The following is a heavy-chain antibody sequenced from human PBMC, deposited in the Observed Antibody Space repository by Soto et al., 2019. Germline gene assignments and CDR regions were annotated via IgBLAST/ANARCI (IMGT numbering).Heavy chain of an antibody. Sequence: QVQLQESGPGLVKPSETLSLTCTVSGGSISSYYWSWIRQPAGKGLEWIGRIYTSGSTNYNPSLKSRVTMSVDTSKNQFSLKLSSVTAADTAVYCCARSSAVRGVMYYFDYWGQGTLVTVSS. CDR3: ARSSAVRGVMYYFDY. J-gene: IGHJ4*02. V-gene: IGHV4-4*07. CDR1: GGSISSYY. CDR2: IYTSGST. D-gene: IGHD3-10*01.